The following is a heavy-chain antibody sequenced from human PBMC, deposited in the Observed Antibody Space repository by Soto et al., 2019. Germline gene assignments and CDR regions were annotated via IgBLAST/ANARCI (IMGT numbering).Heavy chain of an antibody. V-gene: IGHV3-48*03. CDR2: ISRSGTTI. D-gene: IGHD2-21*01. Sequence: EVQLVESGGGLVQPGGSLRLSCATSGFTFRNFELNWFRQSPGKGLEWVSYISRSGTTIYYADSVEGRFTISRDDAKNALYLQMNRLRVEDSAVYYCASDVTSDSDGGADRDPYYDAMDVWGQGTTVTVSS. J-gene: IGHJ6*02. CDR1: GFTFRNFE. CDR3: ASDVTSDSDGGADRDPYYDAMDV.